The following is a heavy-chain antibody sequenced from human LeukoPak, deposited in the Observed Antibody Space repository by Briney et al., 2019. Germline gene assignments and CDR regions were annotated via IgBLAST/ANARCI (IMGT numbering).Heavy chain of an antibody. J-gene: IGHJ4*02. CDR2: IYYSGST. D-gene: IGHD3-22*01. CDR1: VGSISGYY. CDR3: ARHYYHSSGYYYFDD. Sequence: SETLSLTCTVSVGSISGYYWRWIRQPPGKGLEYIGYIYYSGSTDYNPSLKSRITISVDTSKNQFSLKLSSVTAADTAVYYCARHYYHSSGYYYFDDSGQGTLVTVSS. V-gene: IGHV4-59*08.